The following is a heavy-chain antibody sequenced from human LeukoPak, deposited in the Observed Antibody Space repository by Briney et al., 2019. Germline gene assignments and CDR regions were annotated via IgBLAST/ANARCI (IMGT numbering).Heavy chain of an antibody. Sequence: SETLSLTCTVSGGSISNSRDYWAWIRQPPGKGLEWIANIYYSGSTYYNPSLKSRVTISVDTSKNQFSLKLSSVTAADTAVYYCARPTYYYDSSGYHADNWFDPWGQGTLVTVSS. CDR3: ARPTYYYDSSGYHADNWFDP. D-gene: IGHD3-22*01. CDR1: GGSISNSRDY. J-gene: IGHJ5*02. CDR2: IYYSGST. V-gene: IGHV4-39*01.